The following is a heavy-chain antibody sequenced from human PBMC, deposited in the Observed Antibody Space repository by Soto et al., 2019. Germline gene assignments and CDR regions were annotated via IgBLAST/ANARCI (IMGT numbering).Heavy chain of an antibody. CDR3: VKDAPGDGWLSHX. CDR1: GFTLSIYA. V-gene: IGHV3-23*01. CDR2: VECGGGT. D-gene: IGHD2-21*01. J-gene: IGHJ4*02. Sequence: GGSLRLSCAASGFTLSIYAMSWVRQAPGKGLEWVSTVECGGGTSYADFVRGRFTISRESSKNTLYLQMNGLRAEDTAIYYCVKDAPGDGWLSHXWGLVTLVTVSX.